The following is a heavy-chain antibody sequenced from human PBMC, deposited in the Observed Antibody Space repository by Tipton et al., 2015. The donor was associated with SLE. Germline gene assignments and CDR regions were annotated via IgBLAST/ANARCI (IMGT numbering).Heavy chain of an antibody. CDR1: GFIFSSYG. CDR3: AKQYYYDSSGYPG. V-gene: IGHV3-30*02. CDR2: IRYDGSNK. J-gene: IGHJ4*02. Sequence: SLRLSCVASGFIFSSYGMHWVRQAPGKGLEWVAFIRYDGSNKYYADSVKGRFTISRDNSKNTLYLQMNSLRAEDTAVYYCAKQYYYDSSGYPGWGQGTLVTVSS. D-gene: IGHD3-22*01.